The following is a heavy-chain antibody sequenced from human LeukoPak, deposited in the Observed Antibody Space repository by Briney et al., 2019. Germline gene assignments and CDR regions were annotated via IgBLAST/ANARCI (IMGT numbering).Heavy chain of an antibody. Sequence: LRLSCAASGFTFSSYEMNWVRQHPGKGLEWIGYIYYSGGTYYNPSLKSRVTISVDTSKNQFSLKLSSVTAADTAVYYCARGVYGDYEGYWGQGTLVTVSS. D-gene: IGHD4-17*01. V-gene: IGHV4-31*02. CDR1: GFTFSSYE. CDR3: ARGVYGDYEGY. CDR2: IYYSGGT. J-gene: IGHJ4*02.